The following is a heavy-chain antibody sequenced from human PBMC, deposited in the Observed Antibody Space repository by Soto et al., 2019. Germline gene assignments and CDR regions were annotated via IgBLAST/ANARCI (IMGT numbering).Heavy chain of an antibody. CDR1: GFTFSSSG. CDR2: ISYDGSNK. CDR3: AKDVSSAYYFDD. V-gene: IGHV3-30*18. J-gene: IGHJ4*02. Sequence: GGSLRLSCAASGFTFSSSGMHWVRQAPGKGLEWVAVISYDGSNKNYADSVKGRFTISRDNSKNTLYLQMNSLRAEDTAVYYCAKDVSSAYYFDDWGQGTLVTVSS.